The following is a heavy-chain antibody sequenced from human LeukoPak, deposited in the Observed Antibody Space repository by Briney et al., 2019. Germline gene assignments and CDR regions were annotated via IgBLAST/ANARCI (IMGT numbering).Heavy chain of an antibody. CDR1: GGSFSGYC. CDR2: INHSGST. V-gene: IGHV4-34*01. Sequence: SETLSLTCAVYGGSFSGYCWSWIRQPPGKGLEWIGEINHSGSTNYNPSLKSRVTISVDTSKNQFSLKLSSVTAADTAVYYCARGKGRRVVAFDYWGQGTLVTVSS. D-gene: IGHD3-22*01. J-gene: IGHJ4*02. CDR3: ARGKGRRVVAFDY.